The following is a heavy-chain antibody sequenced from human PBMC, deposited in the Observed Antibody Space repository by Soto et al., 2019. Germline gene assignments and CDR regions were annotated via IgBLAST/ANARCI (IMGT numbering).Heavy chain of an antibody. D-gene: IGHD3-22*01. J-gene: IGHJ6*02. Sequence: QVQLVESGGGVVQPGRSLRLSCAASGFTFSSYAMHWVRQAPGKGLEWVAVISYDGSNKYYADSVKGRFTISRDNSKNTLDLQMNSLRAEDTAVYYCATGGTGGYYYWNYYYYGMDVWGQGTTVTVSS. V-gene: IGHV3-30-3*01. CDR1: GFTFSSYA. CDR2: ISYDGSNK. CDR3: ATGGTGGYYYWNYYYYGMDV.